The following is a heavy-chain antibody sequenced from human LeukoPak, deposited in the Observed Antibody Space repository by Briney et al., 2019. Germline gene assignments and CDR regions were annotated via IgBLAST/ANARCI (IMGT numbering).Heavy chain of an antibody. CDR2: IKQDGSEK. J-gene: IGHJ4*02. CDR3: ARNSQPAYSSSWLYY. D-gene: IGHD6-13*01. V-gene: IGHV3-7*01. CDR1: GFTFSSYW. Sequence: PGGSLRLSCAASGFTFSSYWMSWVRQAPGKGLEWVANIKQDGSEKYYVDSVKGRFTISRDNAKNSLYLQMNSLRAEDTAVYHCARNSQPAYSSSWLYYWGQGTLVTVSS.